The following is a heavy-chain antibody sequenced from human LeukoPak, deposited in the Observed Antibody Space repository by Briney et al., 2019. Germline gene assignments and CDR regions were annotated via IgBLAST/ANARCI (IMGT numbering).Heavy chain of an antibody. J-gene: IGHJ6*03. CDR1: GGPIYSYY. Sequence: SETLSLTCTVSGGPIYSYYWSWIRQTAGKGLEWIGRLYPGVSPNYNPSLKSRDTMSVDTSKKQFAPKLNTVTAADTAVYYCARLRFYDSTGYSPGHYMDVWGKGTMVTVSS. D-gene: IGHD3-22*01. V-gene: IGHV4-4*07. CDR2: LYPGVSP. CDR3: ARLRFYDSTGYSPGHYMDV.